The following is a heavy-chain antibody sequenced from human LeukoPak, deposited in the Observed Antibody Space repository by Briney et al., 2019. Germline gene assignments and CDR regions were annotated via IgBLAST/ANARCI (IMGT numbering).Heavy chain of an antibody. J-gene: IGHJ4*02. CDR3: ARSDYDFWSGYIY. Sequence: GGSLRLSCAASGLTFSSYAMNWVRQAPGKGLEWVSAISGSGGNTYYADSVKGRFTISRDNSKNTLYLQMNSLRAEDTAVYYCARSDYDFWSGYIYWGQGTLVTVSS. V-gene: IGHV3-23*01. D-gene: IGHD3-3*01. CDR2: ISGSGGNT. CDR1: GLTFSSYA.